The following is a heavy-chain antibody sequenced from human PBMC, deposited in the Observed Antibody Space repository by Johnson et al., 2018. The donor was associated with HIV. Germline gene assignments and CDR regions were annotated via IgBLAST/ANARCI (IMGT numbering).Heavy chain of an antibody. CDR2: ISYDGNNK. D-gene: IGHD6-13*01. V-gene: IGHV3-30*03. J-gene: IGHJ3*02. CDR1: GFTFSSYG. CDR3: ARGVKQQLSVVDAFGI. Sequence: QVQLVESGGGVVRPGRSLRLSCVGSGFTFSSYGMHWVRQAPGKGLEWVAVISYDGNNKYYADSVKGRFTISRDNSKNTLYLQMNSLRVEDTAAYYCARGVKQQLSVVDAFGIWGQGTMVTVSS.